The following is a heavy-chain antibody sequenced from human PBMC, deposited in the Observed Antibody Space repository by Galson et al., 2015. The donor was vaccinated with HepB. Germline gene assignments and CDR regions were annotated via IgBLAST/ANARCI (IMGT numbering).Heavy chain of an antibody. CDR3: ARLGDLSGYSSL. D-gene: IGHD6-19*01. CDR1: GFTFSGSA. Sequence: LRLSCAASGFTFSGSAIHWVRQASGKGLEWVGRTRSKASSHATAYTASLKGRFTISRDDSKNTAYLHMNSLKTEDTAVYYCARLGDLSGYSSLWGQGTLVTVSS. J-gene: IGHJ4*02. V-gene: IGHV3-73*01. CDR2: TRSKASSHAT.